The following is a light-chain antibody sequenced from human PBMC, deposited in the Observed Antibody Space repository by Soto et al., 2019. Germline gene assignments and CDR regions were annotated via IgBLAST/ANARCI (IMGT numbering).Light chain of an antibody. V-gene: IGKV1-39*01. CDR2: AAS. J-gene: IGKJ5*01. CDR1: QSIRSY. Sequence: IQMTQSPSSLSASLGDRVTITCRASQSIRSYLNWYQQKPGKAPKLLIYAASSLKSGVPSRFSGSGSGTDFTLTISSLQPEDFATYYCQQSYSTLITFGQGTRLEIK. CDR3: QQSYSTLIT.